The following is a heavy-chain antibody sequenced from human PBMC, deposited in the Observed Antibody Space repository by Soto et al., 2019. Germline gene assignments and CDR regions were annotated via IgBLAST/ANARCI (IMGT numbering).Heavy chain of an antibody. CDR3: AKDLDYYGSGSYYNPDAFDI. CDR1: GFTFSSYA. D-gene: IGHD3-10*01. V-gene: IGHV3-23*01. Sequence: GGSLRLSCAASGFTFSSYAMSWVRQAPGKGLEWVSAISGSGGSTYYADSVKGRFTISRDNSKNTLYLQMNSLRAEDTAVYYCAKDLDYYGSGSYYNPDAFDIWGQGTMVTVSS. J-gene: IGHJ3*02. CDR2: ISGSGGST.